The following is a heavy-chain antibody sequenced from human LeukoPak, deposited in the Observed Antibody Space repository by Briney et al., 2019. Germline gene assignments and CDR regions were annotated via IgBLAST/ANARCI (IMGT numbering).Heavy chain of an antibody. J-gene: IGHJ4*02. D-gene: IGHD5-12*01. CDR2: FDPEDGET. V-gene: IGHV1-24*01. CDR1: GYTLTELS. Sequence: ASVKVSCKVSGYTLTELSMHWVRQAPGKGLEWMGGFDPEDGETIYAQKFQGRVTMTEDTSTDTAYTELSSLRSEDTAVYYCATVKDVDIVATTTYYFDYWGQGTLVTVSS. CDR3: ATVKDVDIVATTTYYFDY.